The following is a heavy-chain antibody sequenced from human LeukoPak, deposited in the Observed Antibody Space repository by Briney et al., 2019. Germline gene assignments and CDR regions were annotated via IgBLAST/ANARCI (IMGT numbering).Heavy chain of an antibody. Sequence: SVKVSCKASGGTFSSYAISWVRQAPGQGLEWMGGIIPIFGTANYAQKFQGRVTITADESTSTAYMELSSLRSEDTAVYYCASSAGVRGVISSFDYWGQGTLVTVSS. CDR1: GGTFSSYA. CDR3: ASSAGVRGVISSFDY. CDR2: IIPIFGTA. V-gene: IGHV1-69*13. D-gene: IGHD3-10*01. J-gene: IGHJ4*02.